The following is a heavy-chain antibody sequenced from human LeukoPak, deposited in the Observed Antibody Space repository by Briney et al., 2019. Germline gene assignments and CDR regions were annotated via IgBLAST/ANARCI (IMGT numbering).Heavy chain of an antibody. CDR1: GYTFIDYY. CDR2: INPRGGST. V-gene: IGHV1-46*01. CDR3: ARRVYCSSTSCWDY. J-gene: IGHJ4*02. Sequence: ASVKVSCKASGYTFIDYYIHWVRQAPGHGLECMGVINPRGGSTTYAQKFQGRVTMTRDTSTSTVYMELSSLTSEDTAVYYCARRVYCSSTSCWDYWGQGTLVTVSS. D-gene: IGHD2-2*01.